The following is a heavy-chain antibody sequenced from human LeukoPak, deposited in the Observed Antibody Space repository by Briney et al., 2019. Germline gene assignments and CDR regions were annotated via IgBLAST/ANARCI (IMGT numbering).Heavy chain of an antibody. V-gene: IGHV3-64*01. D-gene: IGHD6-13*01. J-gene: IGHJ6*02. Sequence: GGSLRLSCAASGFTFSSYAMHWVRQAPGKGLEYVSAISSNGGSTYYANSVKGRFTISRDNSKNTLYLQMGSLRAEDMAVYYCARDLGDSSSWYGGYYYYGMDVWGQGTTVTVSS. CDR1: GFTFSSYA. CDR2: ISSNGGST. CDR3: ARDLGDSSSWYGGYYYYGMDV.